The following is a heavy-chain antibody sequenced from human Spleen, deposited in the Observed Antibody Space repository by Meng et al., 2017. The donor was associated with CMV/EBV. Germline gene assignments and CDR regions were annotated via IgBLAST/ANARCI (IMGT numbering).Heavy chain of an antibody. D-gene: IGHD6-19*01. Sequence: ASVKVSCKASGYSLSSYGISWVRQAPGQGLEWMGWMNPNSGGTNQAQKFQGRVTMTRDTSISTAYMELSRLRFDDTAVYYCARSSIEVPGSTDYWGQGTSVTVSS. CDR2: MNPNSGGT. CDR1: GYSLSSYG. J-gene: IGHJ4*02. CDR3: ARSSIEVPGSTDY. V-gene: IGHV1-2*02.